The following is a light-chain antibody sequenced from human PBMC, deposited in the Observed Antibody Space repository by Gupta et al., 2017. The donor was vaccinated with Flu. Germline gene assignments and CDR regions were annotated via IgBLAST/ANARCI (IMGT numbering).Light chain of an antibody. V-gene: IGLV2-14*01. Sequence: SITISCTGTRSDVGDYNYDYWYQQHPGKAPTLMIYEVSTRAPGVSNCFSGCKSGNPASLTISGLEAEDEADYYCSSYTSSSTLVFGGGTKLTVL. J-gene: IGLJ2*01. CDR2: EVS. CDR1: RSDVGDYNY. CDR3: SSYTSSSTLV.